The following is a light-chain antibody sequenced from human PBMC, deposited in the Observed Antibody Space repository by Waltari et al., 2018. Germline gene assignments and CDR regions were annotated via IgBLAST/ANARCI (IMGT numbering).Light chain of an antibody. CDR1: SSDVGGYNY. Sequence: QSALTQPRSVSGSPGQSVTISCPGTSSDVGGYNYASWYQQHPGKAPKLMIYDVSKRPSGVPDRFSGSKSGNTASLTISGLQAEDEADYYCCSYAGNYFVVFGGGTKLTVL. J-gene: IGLJ2*01. V-gene: IGLV2-11*01. CDR3: CSYAGNYFVV. CDR2: DVS.